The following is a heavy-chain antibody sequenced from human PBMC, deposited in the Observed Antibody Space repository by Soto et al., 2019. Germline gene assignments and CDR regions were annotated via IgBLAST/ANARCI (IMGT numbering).Heavy chain of an antibody. J-gene: IGHJ6*02. CDR1: GYTFTSYY. CDR2: INPSGGST. V-gene: IGHV1-46*01. CDR3: ARDSSDTAMVTSGMDV. D-gene: IGHD5-18*01. Sequence: ASVKVSCKASGYTFTSYYMHWVRQAPGQGLEWMGIINPSGGSTSYAQKFQGRVTMARDTSTSTVYMELSSLRSEDTAVYYCARDSSDTAMVTSGMDVWGQGTTVTVSS.